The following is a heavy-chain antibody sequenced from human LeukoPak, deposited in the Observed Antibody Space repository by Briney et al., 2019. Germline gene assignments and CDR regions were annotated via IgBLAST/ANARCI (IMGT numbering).Heavy chain of an antibody. Sequence: SVKVSCMASGGTFSSYAISWVRQAPGQGLEWMGRIIPIFGTANYAQKFQGRVTITTDESTSTAYMELSSLRSEDTAVYYCATISLGVAGNPKRYYFDYWGQGTLVTVSS. D-gene: IGHD6-19*01. V-gene: IGHV1-69*05. J-gene: IGHJ4*02. CDR2: IIPIFGTA. CDR3: ATISLGVAGNPKRYYFDY. CDR1: GGTFSSYA.